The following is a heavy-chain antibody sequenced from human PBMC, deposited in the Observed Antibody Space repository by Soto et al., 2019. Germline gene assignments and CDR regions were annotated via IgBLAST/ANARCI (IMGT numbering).Heavy chain of an antibody. CDR2: IDYNGVT. J-gene: IGHJ4*02. CDR1: GGSIYRSGYY. Sequence: SETLSLTCTVSGGSIYRSGYYWGWIRQPPGRGLEWIGNIDYNGVTYSNPSLKSRVTISRDTSKNQFSLKLTPVTAADTALYYCGKVLVGATGHTDSDSWGPGTLVTVSS. CDR3: GKVLVGATGHTDSDS. D-gene: IGHD2-15*01. V-gene: IGHV4-39*01.